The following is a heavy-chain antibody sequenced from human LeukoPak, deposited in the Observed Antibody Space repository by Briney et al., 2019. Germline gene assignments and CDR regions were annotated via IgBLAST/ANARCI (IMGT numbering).Heavy chain of an antibody. CDR3: ARFYDGNQNFDY. J-gene: IGHJ4*02. D-gene: IGHD3-22*01. CDR1: GYTFTSYY. CDR2: INPSGGST. V-gene: IGHV1-46*01. Sequence: ASVKVSCKASGYTFTSYYMHWVRQAPGQGLEWMGIINPSGGSTSYAQKFQGRVTMTRDTSTSTVYMELSRLRSDDTALYYCARFYDGNQNFDYWGQGTLVTVSS.